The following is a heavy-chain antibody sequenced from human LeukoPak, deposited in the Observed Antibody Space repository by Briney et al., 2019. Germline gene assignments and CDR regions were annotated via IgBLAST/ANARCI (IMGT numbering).Heavy chain of an antibody. CDR3: ARGRPTVTTDY. CDR2: MYHSGST. J-gene: IGHJ4*02. CDR1: GGSISSSSYY. V-gene: IGHV4-39*07. Sequence: SETLSLTCTVSGGSISSSSYYWGWIRQPPGKGLEWIGSMYHSGSTYYNPSLKSRVTISVDTSKNQFSLKLSSVTAADTAVYYCARGRPTVTTDYWGQGTLVTVSS. D-gene: IGHD4-17*01.